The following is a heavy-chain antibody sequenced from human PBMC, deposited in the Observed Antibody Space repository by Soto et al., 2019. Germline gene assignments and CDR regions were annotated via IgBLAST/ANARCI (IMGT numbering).Heavy chain of an antibody. J-gene: IGHJ5*02. V-gene: IGHV3-33*01. CDR2: IWYDGSNK. CDR1: GFTFSSYG. CDR3: ASDRMYGERYCSGGSCYSGSGFDL. D-gene: IGHD2-15*01. Sequence: SLRLSCAASGFTFSSYGMHWVRQAPGKGLEWVAVIWYDGSNKYYADSVKGRFTISRDNSKNTLYLQMNSLRAEDTAVYYCASDRMYGERYCSGGSCYSGSGFDLWGQGTLVTVSS.